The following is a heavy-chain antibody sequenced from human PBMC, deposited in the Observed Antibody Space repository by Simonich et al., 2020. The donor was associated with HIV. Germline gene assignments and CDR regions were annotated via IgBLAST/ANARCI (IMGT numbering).Heavy chain of an antibody. CDR2: INHSGSP. CDR3: ARGFYQRLYYFDY. CDR1: GGSFSGYY. V-gene: IGHV4-34*01. D-gene: IGHD2-2*01. J-gene: IGHJ4*02. Sequence: QVQLQQWGAGLLKPSETLSLTCAVYGGSFSGYYWSWIRQPPGKGLEWIGEINHSGSPNYNPSLKGRVTISVDTSKNQFSLKLSSVTAADTAVYYCARGFYQRLYYFDYWGQGTLVTVSS.